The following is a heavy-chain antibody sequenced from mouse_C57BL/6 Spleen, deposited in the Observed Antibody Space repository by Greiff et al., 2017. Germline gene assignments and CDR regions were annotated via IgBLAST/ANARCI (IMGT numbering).Heavy chain of an antibody. CDR1: GYTFTSYW. CDR3: ARSDYFDY. J-gene: IGHJ2*01. V-gene: IGHV1-59*01. Sequence: QVQLQQSGAELVRPGTSVKLSCKASGYTFTSYWMHWVKQRPGQGLAWIGVIDPSDSYTNYNQKFKGKATLTVDTSSSTAYMQLSSLTSEDSAVYYCARSDYFDYWGQGTTLTVSS. CDR2: IDPSDSYT.